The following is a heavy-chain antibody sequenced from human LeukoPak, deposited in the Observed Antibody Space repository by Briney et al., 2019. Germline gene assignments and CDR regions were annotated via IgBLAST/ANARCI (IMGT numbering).Heavy chain of an antibody. CDR2: MNPNSGNT. CDR3: ARGPQVLLWFGATLTYRRDYYFDY. CDR1: GYTFTSYD. J-gene: IGHJ4*02. Sequence: ASVKVSCKASGYTFTSYDINWVRQATGQGLEWMGWMNPNSGNTGYAQKFQGRVTMTRKTFISTAYMELSSLRSEDTAVYYCARGPQVLLWFGATLTYRRDYYFDYWGQGTLVTVSS. V-gene: IGHV1-8*01. D-gene: IGHD3-10*01.